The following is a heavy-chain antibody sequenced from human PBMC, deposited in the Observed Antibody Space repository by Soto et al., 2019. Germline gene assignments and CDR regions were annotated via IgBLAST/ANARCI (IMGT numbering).Heavy chain of an antibody. CDR3: TTEIYDFWSGSNFDS. CDR2: IKSKTDGGTT. D-gene: IGHD3-3*01. Sequence: XGSLRLSCAASGVTLSNAWMSWVRQAPGKGLEWVGRIKSKTDGGTTDYAAPVKGRFTISRDDSKNTLYLQMNSLKTEDTAVYYCTTEIYDFWSGSNFDSWGQGTLVTVSS. J-gene: IGHJ4*02. CDR1: GVTLSNAW. V-gene: IGHV3-15*01.